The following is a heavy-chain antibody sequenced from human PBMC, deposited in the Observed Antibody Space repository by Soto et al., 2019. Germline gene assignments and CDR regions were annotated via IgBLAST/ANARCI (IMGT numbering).Heavy chain of an antibody. CDR2: ISGSGGST. Sequence: PGGSLRLSCAASGFTFSSYAMSWVRQAPGKGLEWVSAISGSGGSTYYADSVKGRFTISRDNSKNTLYLQMNSLRAEDTAVYYCAKYCSSTSCYPYYYYYYMDVWGKGTTVTVSS. D-gene: IGHD2-2*01. V-gene: IGHV3-23*01. CDR1: GFTFSSYA. J-gene: IGHJ6*03. CDR3: AKYCSSTSCYPYYYYYYMDV.